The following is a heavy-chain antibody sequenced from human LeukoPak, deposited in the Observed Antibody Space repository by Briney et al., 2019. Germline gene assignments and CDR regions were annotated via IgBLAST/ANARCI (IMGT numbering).Heavy chain of an antibody. CDR2: ISSSSSYI. CDR3: ARDRRTVTSRGVYFYYMDV. V-gene: IGHV3-21*01. Sequence: GGSLRLSCAASGFTFSSYSMNWVRQAPGKGLEWVSSISSSSSYIYYADSVKGRFTISRDNAKNSLYLQMNSLRAEDTAVYYCARDRRTVTSRGVYFYYMDVWGKGTTVTVSS. CDR1: GFTFSSYS. D-gene: IGHD4-17*01. J-gene: IGHJ6*03.